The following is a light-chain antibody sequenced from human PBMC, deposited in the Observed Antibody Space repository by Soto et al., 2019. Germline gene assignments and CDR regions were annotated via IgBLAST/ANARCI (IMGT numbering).Light chain of an antibody. CDR3: SSYTSSSTLYVV. J-gene: IGLJ2*01. Sequence: QPVLTQPASVSGSPGQSITISCTGTSSDVGGYNYVSWYQQHPGKAPKLMIYDVSNRPPGVSHRFSGSKSGYTASLTISGLQAEDEADYYCSSYTSSSTLYVVFGGGTKVTVL. CDR1: SSDVGGYNY. V-gene: IGLV2-14*01. CDR2: DVS.